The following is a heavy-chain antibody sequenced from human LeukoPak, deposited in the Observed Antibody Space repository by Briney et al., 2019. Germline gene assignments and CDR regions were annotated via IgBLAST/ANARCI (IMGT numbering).Heavy chain of an antibody. V-gene: IGHV3-9*01. CDR1: GFTFDDYA. CDR2: ISSNSDRT. D-gene: IGHD1-26*01. J-gene: IGHJ4*02. CDR3: AKDNRGTYYFCYFDY. Sequence: GGSLRLSCATSGFTFDDYAMHWVRQAPGKGLEWVSGISSNSDRTVYADSVKGRFTISRDNAKKSLYLQMNSLRGEDTALYYCAKDNRGTYYFCYFDYWGQGTPVTVSS.